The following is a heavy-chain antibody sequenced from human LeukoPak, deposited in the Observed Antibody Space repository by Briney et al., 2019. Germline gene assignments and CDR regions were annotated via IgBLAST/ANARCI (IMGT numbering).Heavy chain of an antibody. CDR3: ARESGGETNGAFDI. CDR1: GGSISSYY. Sequence: SQTLSLTCTVSGGSISSYYWSWIRQHAGKGLEWIGRIYTSGSTNYNPSLKSRVTMSVDTSKNQFSLKLSSVTAADTAVYYCARESGGETNGAFDIWGQGTMVTVSS. J-gene: IGHJ3*02. CDR2: IYTSGST. V-gene: IGHV4-4*07. D-gene: IGHD3-16*01.